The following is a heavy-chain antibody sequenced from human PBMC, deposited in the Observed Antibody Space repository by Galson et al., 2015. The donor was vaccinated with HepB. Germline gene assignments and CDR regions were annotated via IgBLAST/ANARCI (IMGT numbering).Heavy chain of an antibody. CDR3: ARSASASAFDV. V-gene: IGHV1-46*03. D-gene: IGHD1-26*01. Sequence: SVKVSCKASGYTFSTYHIHWVRQAPGQGLEWMGMIKYSGATTFYAQKFQGRITMTRDTSTGTVYMELSSLTSEDTAVYYCARSASASAFDVWGQGTMVTVSS. J-gene: IGHJ3*01. CDR2: IKYSGATT. CDR1: GYTFSTYH.